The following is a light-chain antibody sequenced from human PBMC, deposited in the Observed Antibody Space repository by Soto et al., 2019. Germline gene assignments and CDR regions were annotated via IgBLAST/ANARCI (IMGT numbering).Light chain of an antibody. CDR3: QQYGSSSWT. J-gene: IGKJ1*01. CDR2: EAS. V-gene: IGKV3-20*01. Sequence: EIVLTQSPGTLSLSPGDRATLSCRASQRVSTFLAWYQQRPGQAPRLLISEASNRATGIPARFSGSGSGTDFTLTISRLEPEDFAMYYCQQYGSSSWTFGQGTKVDIK. CDR1: QRVSTF.